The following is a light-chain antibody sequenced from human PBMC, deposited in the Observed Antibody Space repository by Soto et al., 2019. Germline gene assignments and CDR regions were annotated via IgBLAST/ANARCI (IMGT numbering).Light chain of an antibody. CDR3: QSYDDRLTGSGV. Sequence: QSVLTQPPSVSGAPGQRVTISCTGSSSNIGAGYDVHWYQQFPGTAPKLLVYGNRNRPSGVPDRFSGSKSGTSASLAITGLQAEDEADYYCQSYDDRLTGSGVFGGGTKVTVL. CDR1: SSNIGAGYD. CDR2: GNR. V-gene: IGLV1-40*01. J-gene: IGLJ2*01.